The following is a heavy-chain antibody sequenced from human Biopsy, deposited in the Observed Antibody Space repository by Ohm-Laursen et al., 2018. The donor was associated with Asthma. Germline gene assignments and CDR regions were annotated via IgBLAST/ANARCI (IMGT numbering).Heavy chain of an antibody. J-gene: IGHJ4*02. CDR3: ARGDWYGSASNGY. V-gene: IGHV3-30*03. CDR2: LSYNGNNK. D-gene: IGHD6-6*01. CDR1: GFILSNYG. Sequence: SLRLSCTASGFILSNYGMHWVRQAPGKGLEGVAVLSYNGNNKYYADSVRGRFTISRDNSENTLYLQMNSLRVEDTAVYYCARGDWYGSASNGYWGQGTLVTVSA.